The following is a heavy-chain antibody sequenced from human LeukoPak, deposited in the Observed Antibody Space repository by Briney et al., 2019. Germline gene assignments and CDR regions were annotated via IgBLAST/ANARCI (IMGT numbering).Heavy chain of an antibody. CDR2: IYHSGST. D-gene: IGHD5-12*01. CDR1: GYSISSGYY. CDR3: AREVVATITYSDY. Sequence: SETLSLTCAVSGYSISSGYYWGFIRQPPGKRLEWIGSIYHSGSTYYNPSLKSRVTISVDTSKNQFSLKLSSVTAADTAVYYCAREVVATITYSDYWGQGTLVTVSS. J-gene: IGHJ4*02. V-gene: IGHV4-38-2*02.